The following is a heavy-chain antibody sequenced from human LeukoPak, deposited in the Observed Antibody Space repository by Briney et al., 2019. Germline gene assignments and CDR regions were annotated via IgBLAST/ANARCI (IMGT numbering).Heavy chain of an antibody. D-gene: IGHD3-9*01. Sequence: GGSLRLSCAASGFTFDDYAMHWVRQAPGKGLEWVSGISWNSGSIGYADSVKGRFTISRDNAKNSLYLQMNSLRAEDMALYYCAKDRDDILTGYYTTWGQGTLVTVSS. V-gene: IGHV3-9*03. CDR3: AKDRDDILTGYYTT. CDR2: ISWNSGSI. J-gene: IGHJ5*02. CDR1: GFTFDDYA.